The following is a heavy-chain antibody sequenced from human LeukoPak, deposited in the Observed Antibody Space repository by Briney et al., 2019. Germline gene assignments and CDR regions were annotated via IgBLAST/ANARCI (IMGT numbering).Heavy chain of an antibody. CDR1: GFTFSSHW. J-gene: IGHJ4*02. D-gene: IGHD3-22*01. CDR2: IKQDGSEK. V-gene: IGHV3-7*01. CDR3: ARDIYYYDSSGYYFPGGSDY. Sequence: GGSLRLSCAASGFTFSSHWMSWVRQAPGKGLEWVANIKQDGSEKYYVDCVKGRFTISRDNAKNSLYLQMNSLRAEDTAVYYCARDIYYYDSSGYYFPGGSDYWGQGTLVTVSS.